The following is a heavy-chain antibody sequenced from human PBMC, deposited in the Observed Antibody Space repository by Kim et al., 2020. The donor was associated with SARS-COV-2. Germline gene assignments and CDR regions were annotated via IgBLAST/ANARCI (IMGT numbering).Heavy chain of an antibody. CDR3: ARDRYYDIFSAWYYYGMDV. D-gene: IGHD3-22*01. Sequence: ASVKVSCKASGYTFTGYYMHWVRQAPGQGLEWMGWINPNSGGTNYAQKFQGRVTMTRDTSISTAYMELSRLRSDDTAVYYCARDRYYDIFSAWYYYGMDVWGQGTTVTVSS. J-gene: IGHJ6*02. CDR2: INPNSGGT. V-gene: IGHV1-2*02. CDR1: GYTFTGYY.